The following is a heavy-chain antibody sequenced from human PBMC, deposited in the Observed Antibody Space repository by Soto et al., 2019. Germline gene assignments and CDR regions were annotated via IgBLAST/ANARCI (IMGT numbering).Heavy chain of an antibody. J-gene: IGHJ6*02. D-gene: IGHD2-2*01. CDR1: GYTFTSYN. Sequence: QVQLVQSGAEVKKPGASVKVSCKASGYTFTSYNIVWVRQAPGQGLEWMGWISPYTGHTNYTQKLQGRVTMTTDTSTSTAYMELRSLRADDTAVYYCARDPGVPAYYGMDVWGQGTTVTVSS. CDR3: ARDPGVPAYYGMDV. V-gene: IGHV1-18*01. CDR2: ISPYTGHT.